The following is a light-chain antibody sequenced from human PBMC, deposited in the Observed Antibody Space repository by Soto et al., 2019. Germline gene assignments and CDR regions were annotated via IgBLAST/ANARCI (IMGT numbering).Light chain of an antibody. CDR3: QQYNGYWT. Sequence: DIQMTQSPSTLSASVGDRVTITCRASQSISGSLAGYQQKPGKAPKLLIYEACNLKSGVPPRFSGSGSGTEYTLTISSLQPDDSASYYCQQYNGYWTFGQGTRVDIK. V-gene: IGKV1-5*03. J-gene: IGKJ1*01. CDR1: QSISGS. CDR2: EAC.